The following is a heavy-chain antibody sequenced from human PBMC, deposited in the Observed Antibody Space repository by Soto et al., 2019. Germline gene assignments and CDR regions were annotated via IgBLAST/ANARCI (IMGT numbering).Heavy chain of an antibody. CDR2: IYQSGST. J-gene: IGHJ4*02. Sequence: SETLSLTCTVSGGSISTNNWWSWVRQPPGKGLEWIGEIYQSGSTNYNPSLESRVTISVDKTKNQFSLKLNSVTAADTAVYYCARSPLVGKSGRYYYTWGQGTLVTVS. D-gene: IGHD3-3*01. CDR1: GGSISTNNW. V-gene: IGHV4-4*02. CDR3: ARSPLVGKSGRYYYT.